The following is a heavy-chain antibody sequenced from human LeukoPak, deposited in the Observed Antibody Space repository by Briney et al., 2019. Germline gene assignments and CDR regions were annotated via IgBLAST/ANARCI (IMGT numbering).Heavy chain of an antibody. CDR1: GYTFTSYY. J-gene: IGHJ6*03. V-gene: IGHV1-46*01. D-gene: IGHD3-22*01. CDR3: ARDFGYDSSGYRYYYYYYYMDV. Sequence: GASVKVSCKASGYTFTSYYIHWVRQAPGQGLEWMGIINPSGGSTSHAQKFQGRVTMTRDMSTSTVYMELSSLRSEDTAVYYCARDFGYDSSGYRYYYYYYYMDVWGKGTTVTVSS. CDR2: INPSGGST.